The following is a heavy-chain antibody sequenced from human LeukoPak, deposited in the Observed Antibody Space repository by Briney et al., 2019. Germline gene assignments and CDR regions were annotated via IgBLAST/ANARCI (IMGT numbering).Heavy chain of an antibody. CDR2: IKQDGSEK. D-gene: IGHD6-6*01. J-gene: IGHJ4*02. CDR3: SSCRPESIAARMFDY. CDR1: GFTFSGYW. Sequence: GGSLRLFCAASGFTFSGYWMSWVRQAPGKGLEWVANIKQDGSEKYYVDSVKGRFTISRDNAKNSLYLQMNSLRAEDTAVYYCSSCRPESIAARMFDYWGQGTLVTVSS. V-gene: IGHV3-7*01.